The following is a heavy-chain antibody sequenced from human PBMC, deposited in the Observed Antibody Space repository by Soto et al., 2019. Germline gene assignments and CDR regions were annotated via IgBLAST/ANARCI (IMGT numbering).Heavy chain of an antibody. Sequence: SETLSLTCTVSGDSVSSASYYWDWIRQPPGQGLEWIGYISYSGSTDYNPTLKGRVTISVDTSKNQFSLKLSSATAADTAVYYCARGRYSSGWFDFWGLGTRVTVSS. CDR1: GDSVSSASYY. V-gene: IGHV4-61*01. CDR2: ISYSGST. CDR3: ARGRYSSGWFDF. J-gene: IGHJ4*02. D-gene: IGHD6-19*01.